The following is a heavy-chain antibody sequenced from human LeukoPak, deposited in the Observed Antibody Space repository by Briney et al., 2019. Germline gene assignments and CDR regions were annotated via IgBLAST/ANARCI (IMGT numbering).Heavy chain of an antibody. V-gene: IGHV4-59*01. CDR1: GGSISSYY. J-gene: IGHJ4*02. CDR2: IYYSGST. D-gene: IGHD1-20*01. CDR3: ARVGDYNWNYFDY. Sequence: PSETLSLTCTVSGGSISSYYWSWIRQPPGKGLEWIGYIYYSGSTNYNPSLKSRVTISVDTSKNQFSLKLSSVTAADTAVYYCARVGDYNWNYFDYWGQGTLVTVS.